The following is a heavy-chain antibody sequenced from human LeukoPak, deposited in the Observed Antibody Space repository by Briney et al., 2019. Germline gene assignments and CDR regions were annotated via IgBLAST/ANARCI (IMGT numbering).Heavy chain of an antibody. J-gene: IGHJ5*02. CDR1: GFTFISYS. Sequence: GGSLGLSGEAFGFTFISYSMNGVPQAPGRGREWVSSISSSSSYIYYADSVKGRFTISRDNAKNSLYLQMNSLRAEDTAVYYCAREGSSWLNWFDPWGQETLVTVSS. V-gene: IGHV3-21*01. D-gene: IGHD6-13*01. CDR2: ISSSSSYI. CDR3: AREGSSWLNWFDP.